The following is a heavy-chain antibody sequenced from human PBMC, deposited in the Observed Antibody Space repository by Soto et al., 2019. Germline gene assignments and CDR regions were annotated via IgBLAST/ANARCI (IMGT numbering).Heavy chain of an antibody. J-gene: IGHJ4*02. V-gene: IGHV3-64*02. CDR2: ITRNGDST. Sequence: GGSLRLSCAASGFTFSSYAMHWVRQAPGKGLEYVSAITRNGDSTYYADSVKGRFTISRDNSKNTLYLQMGSLRAEDMAVYYCARVFYHSGGNYYDYWGQGTLVTVSS. CDR1: GFTFSSYA. D-gene: IGHD3-22*01. CDR3: ARVFYHSGGNYYDY.